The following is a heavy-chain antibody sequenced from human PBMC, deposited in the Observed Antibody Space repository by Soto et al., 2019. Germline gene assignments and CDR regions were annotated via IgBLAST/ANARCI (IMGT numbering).Heavy chain of an antibody. CDR2: IYYSGRT. V-gene: IGHV4-59*01. CDR3: ARVSAGYWYFDL. J-gene: IGHJ2*01. CDR1: GGSISSYY. Sequence: QVQLQESGPGLVKPSETLSLTCTVSGGSISSYYWSWIRQPPGKGLEWIGYIYYSGRTNYNPFLKRRVTISVDTSKNHFSLKLSSVTAADTAVYYCARVSAGYWYFDLWGRGTLVTVSS. D-gene: IGHD6-19*01.